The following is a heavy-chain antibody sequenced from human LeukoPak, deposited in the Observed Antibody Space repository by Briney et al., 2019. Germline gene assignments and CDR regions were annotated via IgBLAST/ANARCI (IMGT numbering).Heavy chain of an antibody. Sequence: PSETLSLTCTVSGGSISTYDWSWIRQPPGKGLEWIGYMYRTGSTNYNPSLKSRVTITPDTSKNQFSLRLTSVTAADTAVYYCAREGTYGWYNWFDPWGQGTLVTVSP. J-gene: IGHJ5*02. CDR2: MYRTGST. D-gene: IGHD6-19*01. V-gene: IGHV4-59*01. CDR1: GGSISTYD. CDR3: AREGTYGWYNWFDP.